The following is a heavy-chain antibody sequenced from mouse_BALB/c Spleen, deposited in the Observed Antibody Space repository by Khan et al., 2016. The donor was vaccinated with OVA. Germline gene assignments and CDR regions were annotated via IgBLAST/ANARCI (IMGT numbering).Heavy chain of an antibody. J-gene: IGHJ3*01. Sequence: QVQLQQSGAELARPGASVKMSCKASGYTFTSYTMHWVKQRPGQGLEWIGYMNPSNGYTNYNQKFRDQATLTADKYSSTAYMQLSSLTSEDSAVYYCSRLGPYHANFGAWFAYWGQGTLVTVSA. CDR3: SRLGPYHANFGAWFAY. V-gene: IGHV1-4*01. CDR2: MNPSNGYT. D-gene: IGHD2-10*01. CDR1: GYTFTSYT.